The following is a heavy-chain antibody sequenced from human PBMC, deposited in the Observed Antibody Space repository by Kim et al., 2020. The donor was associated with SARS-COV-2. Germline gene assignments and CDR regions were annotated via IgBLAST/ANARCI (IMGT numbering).Heavy chain of an antibody. J-gene: IGHJ6*02. D-gene: IGHD3-10*01. V-gene: IGHV3-53*01. Sequence: AYSAKGRFTISRDNTKNTLYLQMNSLRAEDTAAYRCARELLWFGDNGMDVWGQGTTVTVSS. CDR3: ARELLWFGDNGMDV.